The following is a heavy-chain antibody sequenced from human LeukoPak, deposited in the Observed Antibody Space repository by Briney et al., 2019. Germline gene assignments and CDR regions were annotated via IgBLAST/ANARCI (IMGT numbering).Heavy chain of an antibody. Sequence: PSETVSLTCTVSGGSISSYYWSWIRQPAGKGLEWIGRIYTSGSTNYNPSLKSRVTISVDKSKNQFSLKLSSVTAADTAVYYCARDHGTGTNYYSDYWGQGNLGTVSS. J-gene: IGHJ4*02. V-gene: IGHV4-4*07. CDR1: GGSISSYY. CDR3: ARDHGTGTNYYSDY. D-gene: IGHD1-7*01. CDR2: IYTSGST.